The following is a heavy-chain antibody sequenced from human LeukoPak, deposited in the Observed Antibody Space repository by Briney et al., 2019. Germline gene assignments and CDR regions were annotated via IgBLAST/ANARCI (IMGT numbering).Heavy chain of an antibody. V-gene: IGHV1-3*03. CDR3: ARGRGPADSNRDYYYYYYMDL. CDR1: GYTFSNYA. CDR2: INAANGNT. Sequence: GASVKVSCKSSGYTFSNYAMNWVRQAPGQRLQWMGWINAANGNTKYSQEFQGRATITRDTSASTAYMELSSLTSEDMAVYYCARGRGPADSNRDYYYYYYMDLWGKGTTVIVSS. J-gene: IGHJ6*03. D-gene: IGHD2-2*01.